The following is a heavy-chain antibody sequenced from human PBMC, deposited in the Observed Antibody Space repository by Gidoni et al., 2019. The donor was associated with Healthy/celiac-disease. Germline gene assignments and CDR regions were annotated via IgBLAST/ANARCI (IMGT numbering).Heavy chain of an antibody. J-gene: IGHJ6*02. CDR1: GYTFTSYG. V-gene: IGHV1-18*01. D-gene: IGHD3-3*01. CDR3: ARGFPPEYYDFWSGYSQGGYYYYGMDV. Sequence: QVQLVQSGAEVKKPGASVKVPCKASGYTFTSYGISWVRQAPGQGLEWMGWISAYNGNTNYAQKLQGRVTMTTDTSTSTAYMELRSLRSDDTAVYYCARGFPPEYYDFWSGYSQGGYYYYGMDVWGQGTTVTVSS. CDR2: ISAYNGNT.